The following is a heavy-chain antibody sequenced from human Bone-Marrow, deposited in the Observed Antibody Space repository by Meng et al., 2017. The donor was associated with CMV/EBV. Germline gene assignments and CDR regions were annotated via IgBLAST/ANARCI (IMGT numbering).Heavy chain of an antibody. CDR3: ARDKYSSGWEVFRFDY. CDR1: GFTVSSNY. J-gene: IGHJ4*02. Sequence: GGSLRLSCAASGFTVSSNYMSWVRQAPGKGLEWVSVIYSGGSTYYADSVKGRFTISRDNSKNTLYLQMNSLRAEDTAVYYCARDKYSSGWEVFRFDYWGQGTLVTVSS. V-gene: IGHV3-53*01. D-gene: IGHD6-19*01. CDR2: IYSGGST.